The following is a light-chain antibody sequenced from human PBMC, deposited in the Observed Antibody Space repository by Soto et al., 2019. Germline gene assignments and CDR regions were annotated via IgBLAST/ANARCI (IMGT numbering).Light chain of an antibody. Sequence: QSVLSQPASVSGSRGQSFTIPCTGSSSDVGAYHSVSWYQQHPGKAPKLIIFDVSNRPSGVSNRFSGSKSGNTASLTISGLQAEDEADYYCSSFTDTGTVMFGGGTKLTVL. V-gene: IGLV2-14*03. CDR1: SSDVGAYHS. J-gene: IGLJ3*02. CDR3: SSFTDTGTVM. CDR2: DVS.